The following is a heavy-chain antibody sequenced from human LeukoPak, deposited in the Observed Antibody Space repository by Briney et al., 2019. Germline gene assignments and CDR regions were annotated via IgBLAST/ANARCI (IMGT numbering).Heavy chain of an antibody. J-gene: IGHJ3*02. V-gene: IGHV3-23*01. D-gene: IGHD3-10*01. Sequence: PGGSLRLSCAASGLTLSSYAMGSVRQPRGKGLELVSAISGSGDRTYYADSVKGRVPIPRDNSKNTLYLQMNSLRAEDKAVYYCAKDTGLLWFGELLSGAYDIWGQGTMVTVSS. CDR1: GLTLSSYA. CDR2: ISGSGDRT. CDR3: AKDTGLLWFGELLSGAYDI.